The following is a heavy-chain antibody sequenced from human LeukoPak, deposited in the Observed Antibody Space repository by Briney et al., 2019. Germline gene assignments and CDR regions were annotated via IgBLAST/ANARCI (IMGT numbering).Heavy chain of an antibody. CDR1: GCTFNDYA. CDR2: ISWNSGSI. Sequence: PGGSLRLSCAASGCTFNDYAMHWVRQAPGKGLEWVPGISWNSGSIGYADSVKGRFTISRDNAKNSLYLQMNSLRAEDMALYYCARGYSYGYALYFDYWGQGTLVTVSS. CDR3: ARGYSYGYALYFDY. V-gene: IGHV3-9*03. J-gene: IGHJ4*02. D-gene: IGHD5-18*01.